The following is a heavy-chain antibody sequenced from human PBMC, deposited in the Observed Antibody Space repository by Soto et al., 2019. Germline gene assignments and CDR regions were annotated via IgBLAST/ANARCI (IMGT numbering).Heavy chain of an antibody. V-gene: IGHV4-59*08. CDR3: ARRYRSAIDY. CDR2: IYYSGST. Sequence: QVQLQESGPGLVKPSETLSLTCTVSGGTISSWYWSWIRQPPGKGLEWIGYIYYSGSTNCNPSLKSRVTISLDTSKNQFSLKLSSVTAADTAVYYCARRYRSAIDYWGQGTLVTVSS. J-gene: IGHJ4*02. D-gene: IGHD3-16*02. CDR1: GGTISSWY.